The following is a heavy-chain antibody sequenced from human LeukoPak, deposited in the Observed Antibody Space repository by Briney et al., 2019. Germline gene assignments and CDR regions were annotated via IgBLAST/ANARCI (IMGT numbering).Heavy chain of an antibody. V-gene: IGHV4-39*01. CDR2: IYYSGNT. Sequence: SETLSLTCTVSGGSISSSYYYWGWIRRPPGMGLEWNGSIYYSGNTYYNPSLNSRVTLSVNTSENQFSLKLSSVTAADTAVYYCARHAQWLVPYYFDYWGQGTLVTVSS. J-gene: IGHJ4*02. CDR3: ARHAQWLVPYYFDY. D-gene: IGHD6-19*01. CDR1: GGSISSSYYY.